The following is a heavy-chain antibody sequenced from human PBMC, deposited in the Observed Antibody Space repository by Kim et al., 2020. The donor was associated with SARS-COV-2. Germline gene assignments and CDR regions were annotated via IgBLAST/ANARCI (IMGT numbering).Heavy chain of an antibody. Sequence: SETLSLTCTVSGGSISSSSYYWGWIRQPPGKGLEWIGSIYYSGSTYYNPSLKSRVTISVDTSKNQFSLKLSSVTAADTAVYYCATILPDGYSYGTFDYWGQVTLVTVSS. CDR3: ATILPDGYSYGTFDY. CDR2: IYYSGST. V-gene: IGHV4-39*01. CDR1: GGSISSSSYY. D-gene: IGHD5-18*01. J-gene: IGHJ4*02.